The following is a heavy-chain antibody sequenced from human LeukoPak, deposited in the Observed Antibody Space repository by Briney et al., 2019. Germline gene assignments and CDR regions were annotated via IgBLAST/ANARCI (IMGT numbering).Heavy chain of an antibody. D-gene: IGHD4-17*01. CDR2: ISSSSSYI. V-gene: IGHV3-21*01. J-gene: IGHJ4*02. Sequence: GGSLRLSCAASGFTLSTYWMTWVRQAPGKGLEWVSSISSSSSYIYYADSVKGRFTISRDNAKNSLYLQMNSLRAEDTAVYYCARDGDYSRWPIIDYWGQGTLVTVSS. CDR1: GFTLSTYW. CDR3: ARDGDYSRWPIIDY.